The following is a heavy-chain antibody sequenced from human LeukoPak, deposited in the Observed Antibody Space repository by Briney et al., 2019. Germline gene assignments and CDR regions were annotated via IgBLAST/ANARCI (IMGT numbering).Heavy chain of an antibody. CDR2: ISAYNGNT. D-gene: IGHD3-22*01. Sequence: ASVKVSCKASGYTFTSYGISWVRQAPGQGLEWMGWISAYNGNTNYAQKLQGRVTMTTDTSTSTAYMELRSLRSDDTAAYYCARFGYYYDSSGYYESNSEVDYWGQGTLVTVSS. CDR3: ARFGYYYDSSGYYESNSEVDY. J-gene: IGHJ4*02. CDR1: GYTFTSYG. V-gene: IGHV1-18*01.